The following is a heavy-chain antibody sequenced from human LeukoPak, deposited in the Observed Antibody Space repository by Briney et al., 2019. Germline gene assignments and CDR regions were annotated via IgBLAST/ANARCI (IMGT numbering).Heavy chain of an antibody. V-gene: IGHV3-23*01. CDR1: GFTFSNYG. J-gene: IGHJ4*02. Sequence: GGSLRLSCAASGFTFSNYGMHWVRQAPGNRLEWVSAISGSGGSTYYADSVKGRFTISRDNSKNTLYLQMNSLRAEDTAVYYCAKFIVLLTAADYWGQGTLVTVSS. D-gene: IGHD2-21*02. CDR3: AKFIVLLTAADY. CDR2: ISGSGGST.